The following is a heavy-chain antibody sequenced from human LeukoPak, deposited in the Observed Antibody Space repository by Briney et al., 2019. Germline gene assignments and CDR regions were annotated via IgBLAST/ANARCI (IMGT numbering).Heavy chain of an antibody. CDR2: IWYDGSKK. J-gene: IGHJ4*02. CDR1: GFTFTSYG. D-gene: IGHD1-26*01. V-gene: IGHV3-33*03. CDR3: AKPSVSGNYPYYFDY. Sequence: GGSLRLSCAASGFTFTSYGMHWVRQAPGKGLEWVAGIWYDGSKKYYADSVKGRFTISRDESKSTLYLQINSLRAEDTAVYYCAKPSVSGNYPYYFDYWGQGTLVTVSS.